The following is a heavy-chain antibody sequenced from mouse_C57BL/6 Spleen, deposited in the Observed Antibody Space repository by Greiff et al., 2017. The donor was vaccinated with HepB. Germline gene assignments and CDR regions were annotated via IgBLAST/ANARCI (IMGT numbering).Heavy chain of an antibody. CDR2: ISSGGSYT. J-gene: IGHJ1*03. CDR1: GFTFSSYG. V-gene: IGHV5-6*01. D-gene: IGHD2-5*01. CDR3: ARQGSNYVYWYFDV. Sequence: EVKLMESGGDLVKPGGSLKLSCAASGFTFSSYGMSWVRQTPDKRLEWVATISSGGSYTYYPDSVKGRFTISRDNAKNTLYLQMSSLKSEDTAMYYCARQGSNYVYWYFDVWGTGTTVTVSS.